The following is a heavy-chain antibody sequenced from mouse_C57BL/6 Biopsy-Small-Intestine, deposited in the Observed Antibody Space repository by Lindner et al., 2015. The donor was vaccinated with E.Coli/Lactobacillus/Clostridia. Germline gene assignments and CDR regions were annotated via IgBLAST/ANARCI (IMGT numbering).Heavy chain of an antibody. CDR1: GYSFTDYN. J-gene: IGHJ3*01. CDR3: ARRQLNWFDY. V-gene: IGHV1-39*01. Sequence: VQLQESGPELVKPGASVKISCKASGYSFTDYNMNWVKQSNGKSLECIGVINPNYGNTIYNQNFKGKATLTVDQSSSTAYIQLHSLTSEDTAVYYCARRQLNWFDYWGQGTLVTVSA. D-gene: IGHD3-2*02. CDR2: INPNYGNT.